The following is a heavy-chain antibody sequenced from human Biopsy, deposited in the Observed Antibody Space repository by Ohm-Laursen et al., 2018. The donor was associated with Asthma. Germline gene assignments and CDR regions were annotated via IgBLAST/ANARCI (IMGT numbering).Heavy chain of an antibody. J-gene: IGHJ4*02. D-gene: IGHD3-3*01. Sequence: LSLTCAASGFTFSSYGMHWVRQAPGKGLEWVAIIWYDGSSTYYADSVKGRFTISRDNSKNTLYLQMNSLRAEDTAVYYCARDVMEWYLPAFDFWGQGTLVTVSS. CDR2: IWYDGSST. CDR1: GFTFSSYG. CDR3: ARDVMEWYLPAFDF. V-gene: IGHV3-33*01.